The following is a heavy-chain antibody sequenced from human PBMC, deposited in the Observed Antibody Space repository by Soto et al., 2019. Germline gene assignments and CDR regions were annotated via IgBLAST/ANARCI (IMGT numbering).Heavy chain of an antibody. CDR2: ISYDGSNK. J-gene: IGHJ4*02. CDR1: GFTFSSYG. Sequence: GGSLRLSCAASGFTFSSYGMHWVRQAPGKGLEWVAVISYDGSNKYYADSVKGRFTISRDNSKNTLYLQMNSLRAEDTAVYYCAKPQWEQWFDYWGQGTLVTVSS. CDR3: AKPQWEQWFDY. D-gene: IGHD1-26*01. V-gene: IGHV3-30*18.